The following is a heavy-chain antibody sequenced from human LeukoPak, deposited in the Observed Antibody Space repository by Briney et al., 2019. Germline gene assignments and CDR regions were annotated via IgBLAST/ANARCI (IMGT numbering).Heavy chain of an antibody. V-gene: IGHV3-30*02. CDR1: GFTFSSYG. D-gene: IGHD3-3*01. CDR2: IRYDGSNK. CDR3: AKEGPYDFWSGHASAFDI. Sequence: PGGSLRLSCAASGFTFSSYGMHWVRQAPGKGLEWVAFIRYDGSNKYYADSVKGRFTISRDNSKNTLYQQIDSLRAEDTAVYYCAKEGPYDFWSGHASAFDIWGQGTKVTVSS. J-gene: IGHJ3*02.